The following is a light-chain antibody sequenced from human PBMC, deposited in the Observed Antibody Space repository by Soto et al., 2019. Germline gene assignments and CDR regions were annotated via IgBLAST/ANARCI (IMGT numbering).Light chain of an antibody. J-gene: IGKJ1*01. CDR2: DAS. V-gene: IGKV3-11*01. CDR1: QSVGSY. CDR3: QQRGNWPVT. Sequence: EIVLTQSPAPLSLSPGERATLSCRASQSVGSYFAWYQQKPGQAPRLLIYDASNRATGIPARFSGSGSGTDFPLTISSLEPDDFAVYYCQQRGNWPVTFGQGTRVDIK.